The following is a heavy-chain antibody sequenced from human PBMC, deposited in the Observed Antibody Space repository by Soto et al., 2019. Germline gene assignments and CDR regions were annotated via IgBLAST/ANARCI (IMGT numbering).Heavy chain of an antibody. CDR3: ARDLVDTAMVPSYMDV. J-gene: IGHJ6*03. CDR1: GGSISSGGYY. D-gene: IGHD5-18*01. V-gene: IGHV4-31*02. CDR2: IYYSGST. Sequence: SETLSLTCTVSGGSISSGGYYWSWIRQHPGKGLEWIGYIYYSGSTYYNPSLKSRVTISVDTSKNQFSLKLSSVTAADTAVYHCARDLVDTAMVPSYMDVWGKGTTVTVSS.